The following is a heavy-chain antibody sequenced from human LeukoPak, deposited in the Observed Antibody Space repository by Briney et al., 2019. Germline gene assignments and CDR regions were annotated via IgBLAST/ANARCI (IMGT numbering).Heavy chain of an antibody. Sequence: RGSLRLSCAASEFIFSNYPMSWVRQAPGKGLEWVSAFGAGGSDTYYAHSVKGRFTISRDNSKNTLYLQMNGLRAEDTALYYCAKGRYCTGGTCTLFHYWGQGTLVSVST. CDR2: FGAGGSDT. CDR1: EFIFSNYP. D-gene: IGHD2-8*02. V-gene: IGHV3-23*01. CDR3: AKGRYCTGGTCTLFHY. J-gene: IGHJ4*02.